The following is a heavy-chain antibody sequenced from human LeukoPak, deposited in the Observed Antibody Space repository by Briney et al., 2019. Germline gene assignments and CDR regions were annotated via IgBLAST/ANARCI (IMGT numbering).Heavy chain of an antibody. Sequence: PSETLSLTCTVSGGSISSSSYYLGWIRQPPGKGLEWIGSIYYSGSTYYNPSLKSRVTISVDTSKNQFSLKLSSVTAADTAVYYCAQEGIGVVVPVAIRSYNWFDPWGQGTLVTVSS. CDR1: GGSISSSSYY. D-gene: IGHD2-2*01. V-gene: IGHV4-39*01. J-gene: IGHJ5*02. CDR3: AQEGIGVVVPVAIRSYNWFDP. CDR2: IYYSGST.